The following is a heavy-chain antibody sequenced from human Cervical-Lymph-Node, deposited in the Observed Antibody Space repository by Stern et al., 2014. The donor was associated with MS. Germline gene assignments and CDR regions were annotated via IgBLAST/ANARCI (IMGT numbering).Heavy chain of an antibody. V-gene: IGHV5-51*01. J-gene: IGHJ3*01. CDR3: ARRLRYCSGVSCYAIDAYDV. D-gene: IGHD2-15*01. CDR2: IYPYDSDA. Sequence: EVQLVESGAEVKKSGQSLKLSCPASGYNFSDHWIGWVRQMPGKGLELMGIIYPYDSDARYGPSFQGPGTISVDKSISTAYVQWRSLEASDTAMYYCARRLRYCSGVSCYAIDAYDVWGQGTKVTVSP. CDR1: GYNFSDHW.